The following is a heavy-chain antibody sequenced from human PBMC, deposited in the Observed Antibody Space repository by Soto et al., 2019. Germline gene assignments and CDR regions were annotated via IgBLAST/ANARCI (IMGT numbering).Heavy chain of an antibody. CDR1: GFTFSSYA. CDR2: ISGSGGST. J-gene: IGHJ6*03. V-gene: IGHV3-23*01. D-gene: IGHD5-12*01. Sequence: GGSLRLSCAASGFTFSSYAMSWVRQAPGKGLEWVSAISGSGGSTYYADSVKGRFTISRDNSKNTLYLQMNSLRAEDTAVYYCAKGGLAGGSYYYYYMDVWGKGTTVTVSS. CDR3: AKGGLAGGSYYYYYMDV.